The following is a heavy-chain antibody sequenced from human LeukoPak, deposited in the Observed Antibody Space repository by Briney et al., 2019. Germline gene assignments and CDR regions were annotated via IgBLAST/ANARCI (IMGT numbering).Heavy chain of an antibody. D-gene: IGHD4-23*01. J-gene: IGHJ4*02. CDR2: IPYDGSNK. V-gene: IGHV3-30*09. Sequence: GRSLRLSCAASGFTFSTYATHWVRQAPGKGLEWVAVIPYDGSNKYYADSVKGRFAISRENSKNRLYLQMNSLRAEDTAVYYCARAEGYGGELDSWGQGTLVTVSS. CDR3: ARAEGYGGELDS. CDR1: GFTFSTYA.